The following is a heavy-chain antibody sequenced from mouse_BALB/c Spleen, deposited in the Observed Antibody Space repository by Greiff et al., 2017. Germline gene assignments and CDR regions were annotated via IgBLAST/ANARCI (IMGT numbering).Heavy chain of an antibody. V-gene: IGHV5-15*02. D-gene: IGHD2-10*02. Sequence: EVKLMESGGGLVQPGGSRKLSCAASGFTFSDYGMAWVRQAPGKGPEWVAFISNLAYSIYYADTVTGRFTISRENAKNTLYLEMSSLRSEDTAMYYCAISYGNYGAWFAYWGQGTLVTVSA. CDR2: ISNLAYSI. CDR3: AISYGNYGAWFAY. J-gene: IGHJ3*01. CDR1: GFTFSDYG.